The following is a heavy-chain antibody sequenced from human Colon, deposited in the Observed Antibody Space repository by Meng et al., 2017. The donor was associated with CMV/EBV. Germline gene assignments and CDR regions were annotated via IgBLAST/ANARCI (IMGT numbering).Heavy chain of an antibody. D-gene: IGHD3-3*01. Sequence: QVRLQQWGAQLLKPSETLALTFSVSGGSFSGYHWTWIRLPPGKGLEWIGEIHHDGSTNYSPSLESRVIISVDTSKNQFSLTLSSVTAADTAVYYCSRGREREWPTSDYWGQGTLVTVSS. CDR3: SRGREREWPTSDY. J-gene: IGHJ4*02. CDR1: GGSFSGYH. CDR2: IHHDGST. V-gene: IGHV4-34*01.